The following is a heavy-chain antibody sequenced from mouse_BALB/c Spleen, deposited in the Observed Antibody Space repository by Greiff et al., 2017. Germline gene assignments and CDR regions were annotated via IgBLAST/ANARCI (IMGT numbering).Heavy chain of an antibody. Sequence: QVQLQQSGPELVKPGASVKMSCKASGYTFTDYVISWVKQRTGQGLEWIGEIYPGSGSTYYNEKFKGKATLTADKSSNTAYMQLSSLTSEDSAVYFCARGGLRRIDYYAMDYWGQGTSVTVSS. CDR3: ARGGLRRIDYYAMDY. CDR1: GYTFTDYV. V-gene: IGHV1-77*01. J-gene: IGHJ4*01. D-gene: IGHD2-2*01. CDR2: IYPGSGST.